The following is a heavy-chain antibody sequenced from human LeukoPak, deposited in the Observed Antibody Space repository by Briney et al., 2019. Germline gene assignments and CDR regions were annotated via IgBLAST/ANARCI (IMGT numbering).Heavy chain of an antibody. J-gene: IGHJ4*02. CDR1: GYTFTGYY. D-gene: IGHD1-26*01. CDR2: INPNSGGT. CDR3: ARGPMPYSGSPFIDY. V-gene: IGHV1-2*02. Sequence: ASVTLSFTSSGYTFTGYYMHWVRHAPGQGLERKGLINPNSGGTNYEQKFQGRVTMTRDTSISTDYMELSRLRSDDTAVYYCARGPMPYSGSPFIDYWGQGTLVTVSS.